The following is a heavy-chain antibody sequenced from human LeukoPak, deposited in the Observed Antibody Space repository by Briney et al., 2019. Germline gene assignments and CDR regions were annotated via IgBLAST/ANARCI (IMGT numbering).Heavy chain of an antibody. D-gene: IGHD1-26*01. CDR2: IYYSGSA. CDR3: ARARELYFFDY. V-gene: IGHV4-59*01. CDR1: GGSISSYY. J-gene: IGHJ4*02. Sequence: ASETLSLTCTVSGGSISSYYWSWIRQPPGKGLEWIGYIYYSGSASYNLSLKSRVTISVDTSKNQFSLKLSSVTAADTAVYYCARARELYFFDYWGQGTLVTVSS.